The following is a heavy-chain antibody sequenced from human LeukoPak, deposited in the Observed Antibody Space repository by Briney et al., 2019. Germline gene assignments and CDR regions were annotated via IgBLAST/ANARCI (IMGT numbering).Heavy chain of an antibody. Sequence: SETLSLTCTVFSDSISRSRYYWVWIRQSPGKGLEWIGTIYYSGTTYYNPSLKSRVTISVDTSKNQFSLKLSSVTAADTAVYYCARLRLMFDYWGQGTLSPSPQ. CDR1: SDSISRSRYY. V-gene: IGHV4-39*01. CDR2: IYYSGTT. J-gene: IGHJ4*02. D-gene: IGHD2-8*01. CDR3: ARLRLMFDY.